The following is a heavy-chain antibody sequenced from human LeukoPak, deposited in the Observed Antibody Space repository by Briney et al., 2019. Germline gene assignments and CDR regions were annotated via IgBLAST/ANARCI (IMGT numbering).Heavy chain of an antibody. Sequence: GGSLRLSCAASGFTFSSCGMHWVRQAPGKGLEWVAFIRYDGSSKYYADSVKGRFTISRDNSKNTLYLQMNSLRAEDTAVYYCAKDEVQRFLESLFGVLDYWGQGTLVTVSS. CDR3: AKDEVQRFLESLFGVLDY. CDR1: GFTFSSCG. J-gene: IGHJ4*02. D-gene: IGHD3-3*01. V-gene: IGHV3-30*02. CDR2: IRYDGSSK.